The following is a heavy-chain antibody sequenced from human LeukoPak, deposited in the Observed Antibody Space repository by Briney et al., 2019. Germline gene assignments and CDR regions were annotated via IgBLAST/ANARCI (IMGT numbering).Heavy chain of an antibody. CDR1: GFTFSSYG. J-gene: IGHJ4*02. CDR3: AREVSALDY. V-gene: IGHV3-33*01. CDR2: IWYDGSNK. Sequence: GRSLRLSCAASGFTFSSYGMHWVRQAPGKGLEWVAVIWYDGSNKYYADSVKGRFTISRDNSKNTLYLQMNGLRAEDTAVYYCAREVSALDYWGQGTLVTVSS.